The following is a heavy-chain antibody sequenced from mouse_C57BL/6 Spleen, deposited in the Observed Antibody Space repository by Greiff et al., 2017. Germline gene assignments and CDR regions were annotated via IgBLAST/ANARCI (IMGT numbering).Heavy chain of an antibody. CDR2: IYPGDGDT. CDR1: GYAFSSYW. D-gene: IGHD3-3*01. Sequence: VQLQQSGAELVKPGASVKISCKASGYAFSSYWMNWVKQRPGKGLEWIGQIYPGDGDTNYNGKFKGKATLTADKSSSTAYMQLSSLTSEDAAVYFCAREGRDRYFDDWGQGTTRTVSS. CDR3: AREGRDRYFDD. J-gene: IGHJ2*01. V-gene: IGHV1-80*01.